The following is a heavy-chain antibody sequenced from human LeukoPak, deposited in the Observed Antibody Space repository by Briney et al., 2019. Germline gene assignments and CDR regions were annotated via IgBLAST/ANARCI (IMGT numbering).Heavy chain of an antibody. D-gene: IGHD5-12*01. CDR3: ASARVVATTRSGFDY. J-gene: IGHJ4*02. V-gene: IGHV4-30-2*01. CDR1: GASISSGGYY. Sequence: SETLSLTCTVSGASISSGGYYWSWIRQPPGKGLEWIGYIYHSGSTYYNPSLKSRVTISVDRSKNQFSLKLSSVTAADTAVYYCASARVVATTRSGFDYWGQGTLVTVSS. CDR2: IYHSGST.